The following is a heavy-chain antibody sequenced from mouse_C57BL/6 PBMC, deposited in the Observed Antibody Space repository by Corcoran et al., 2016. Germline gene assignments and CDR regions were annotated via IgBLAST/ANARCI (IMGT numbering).Heavy chain of an antibody. Sequence: EVQLQQSVAELVRPGASVKLSCTASGFNIKNTYMHWVKQRPEQGLEWIGRIDPANGNTKYAPKFQGKATITADTSSNTAYLQLSSLTSEDTAIYYCVTYYGSSYDAMDYWGQGTSVTVSS. CDR3: VTYYGSSYDAMDY. J-gene: IGHJ4*01. CDR2: IDPANGNT. V-gene: IGHV14-3*01. CDR1: GFNIKNTY. D-gene: IGHD1-1*01.